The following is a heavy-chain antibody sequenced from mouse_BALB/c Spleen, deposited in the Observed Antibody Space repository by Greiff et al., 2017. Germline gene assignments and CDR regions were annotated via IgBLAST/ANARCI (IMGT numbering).Heavy chain of an antibody. Sequence: EVMLVESGGGLVQPGGSLRLSCATSGFTFTDYYMSWVRQPPGKALEWLGFIRNKANGYTTEYSASVKGRFTISRDNSQSILYPQMNTLRAEDSATYYCARTYDGYLDYWGQGTTLTVSS. CDR2: IRNKANGYTT. J-gene: IGHJ2*01. V-gene: IGHV7-3*02. CDR3: ARTYDGYLDY. D-gene: IGHD2-3*01. CDR1: GFTFTDYY.